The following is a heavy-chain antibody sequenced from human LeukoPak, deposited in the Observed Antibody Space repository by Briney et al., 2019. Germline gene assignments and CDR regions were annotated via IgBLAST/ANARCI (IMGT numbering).Heavy chain of an antibody. D-gene: IGHD1-26*01. Sequence: ASVKVSCKASGHTLTDNHLYWVRQAPGQGLEWMGWIDPNSGVTNFAQNFQGRLTMTTDTSISTAYMELSRLTSDDTTVYYCARELGINAFDVWGRGTLVTVSS. CDR1: GHTLTDNH. CDR2: IDPNSGVT. CDR3: ARELGINAFDV. V-gene: IGHV1-2*02. J-gene: IGHJ3*01.